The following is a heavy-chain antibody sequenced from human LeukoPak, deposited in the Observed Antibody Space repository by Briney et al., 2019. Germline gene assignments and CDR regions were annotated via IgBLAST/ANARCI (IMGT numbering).Heavy chain of an antibody. V-gene: IGHV4-34*01. J-gene: IGHJ5*02. CDR3: ARGKGFYDRRYCSGGSCYSFSSPWFDP. CDR2: INHSGST. D-gene: IGHD2-15*01. Sequence: PSETLSLTCTVSGGSISSYYWSWIRQPPGKGLEWIGEINHSGSTNYNPSLKSRVTISVDTSKNQFSLKLSPVTAADTAVYYCARGKGFYDRRYCSGGSCYSFSSPWFDPWGQGTLVTVSS. CDR1: GGSISSYY.